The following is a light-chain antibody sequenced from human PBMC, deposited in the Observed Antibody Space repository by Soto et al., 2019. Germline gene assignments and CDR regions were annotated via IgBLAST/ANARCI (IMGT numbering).Light chain of an antibody. Sequence: EVVLTQSPATLSVSPGERATLSCRASQTVGSNLAWYQHKPGQAPKLLISSASTRATGVPARFSGSGSGTEFALTISGLQSEDFAVYYCQQYNNYSQTFGQGTKVDIK. J-gene: IGKJ1*01. CDR2: SAS. V-gene: IGKV3-15*01. CDR3: QQYNNYSQT. CDR1: QTVGSN.